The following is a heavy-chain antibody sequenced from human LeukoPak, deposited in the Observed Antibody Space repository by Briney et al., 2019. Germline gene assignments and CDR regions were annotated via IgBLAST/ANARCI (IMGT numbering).Heavy chain of an antibody. CDR3: ARDPGYCSSTSCSPPFDY. CDR2: ISAYNDNT. CDR1: GYTFTSYG. D-gene: IGHD2-2*01. Sequence: ASVKVSCKASGYTFTSYGISWVRQAPGQGLEWMGWISAYNDNTNYAQKLQGRVTMTTDTSTSTAYMELRSLRSDDTAVYYCARDPGYCSSTSCSPPFDYWGQGTLVTVSS. J-gene: IGHJ4*02. V-gene: IGHV1-18*01.